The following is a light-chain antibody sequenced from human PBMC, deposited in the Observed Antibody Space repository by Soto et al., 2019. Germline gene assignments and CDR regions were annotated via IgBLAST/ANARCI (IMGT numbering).Light chain of an antibody. CDR2: AAS. V-gene: IGKV1-39*01. CDR3: PQRFSTPIT. Sequence: DIPMTPSPSSLSASVGDRVTITCRASQSISYYVNWYQQQPAKAPQLLISAASSLRGGVPSRFIGSGSETEFPLTISSLQPEGFTTYYCPQRFSTPITCGQGTRLDIK. J-gene: IGKJ5*01. CDR1: QSISYY.